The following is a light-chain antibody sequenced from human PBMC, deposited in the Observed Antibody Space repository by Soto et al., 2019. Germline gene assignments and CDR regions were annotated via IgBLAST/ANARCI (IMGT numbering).Light chain of an antibody. V-gene: IGKV1-5*01. CDR1: QTISSW. Sequence: DIQMTQSPSTLSGSVGDRVTLTCRASQTISSWLAWYQQKPGKAPKLLIYDASSLESGVPSRFSGSGSGTEFTLTISSLQPDDFATYYCRQYKSYSGTFGQGTKVDIK. J-gene: IGKJ1*01. CDR2: DAS. CDR3: RQYKSYSGT.